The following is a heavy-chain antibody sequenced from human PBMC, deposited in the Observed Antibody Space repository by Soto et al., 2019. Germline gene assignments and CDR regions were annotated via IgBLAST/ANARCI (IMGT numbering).Heavy chain of an antibody. V-gene: IGHV3-21*01. CDR2: ISSTSNYI. CDR3: ARPYCSGVGCYSGGGYYGLDV. D-gene: IGHD2-15*01. J-gene: IGHJ6*02. CDR1: GFTFSTYS. Sequence: EVQLVESGGGLVKPGESLRLSCVVSGFTFSTYSMSWVRQAPEKGLEWVSSISSTSNYIYYADSVKGRFTISRDNAKNSLFLQMTSLRAEDAAVYYCARPYCSGVGCYSGGGYYGLDVWGQGTTVTVSS.